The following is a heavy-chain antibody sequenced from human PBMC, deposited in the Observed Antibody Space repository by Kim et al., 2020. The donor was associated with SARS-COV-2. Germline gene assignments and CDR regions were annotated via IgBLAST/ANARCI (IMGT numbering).Heavy chain of an antibody. CDR3: ARDHRPDCGGDCYLFDP. D-gene: IGHD2-21*02. Sequence: SVKVSCKASGGTFSSYAISWVRQAPGQGLEWMGGIIPIFGTANYAQKFQGRVTITADESTSTAYMELSSLRSEDTAVYYCARDHRPDCGGDCYLFDPWGQGTLVTVSS. CDR1: GGTFSSYA. CDR2: IIPIFGTA. V-gene: IGHV1-69*13. J-gene: IGHJ5*02.